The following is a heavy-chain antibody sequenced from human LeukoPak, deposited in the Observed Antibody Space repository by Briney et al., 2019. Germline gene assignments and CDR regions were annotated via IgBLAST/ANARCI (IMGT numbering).Heavy chain of an antibody. J-gene: IGHJ4*02. V-gene: IGHV4-59*02. CDR1: GGSVSSYY. CDR3: ARWGAAVDY. D-gene: IGHD3-16*01. CDR2: IYYSGST. Sequence: PSETLSLTCTVSGGSVSSYYWSWIRQPPGKGLEWIGYIYYSGSTNYNPSPKSRVTISVDTSKNQFSLKLTSVTAADTAVYYCARWGAAVDYWGQGTLVTVSS.